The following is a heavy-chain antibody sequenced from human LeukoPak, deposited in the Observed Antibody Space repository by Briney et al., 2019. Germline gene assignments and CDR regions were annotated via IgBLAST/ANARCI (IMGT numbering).Heavy chain of an antibody. Sequence: GGSLRLSCAASGLTFSNAWMSWVRQAPGKGLEWVGRIKTKTDGGTTDYAAPVKGRFTISRDDPKNTLYLLMNSLKTEDTAVYYCTTEVLGGATDGTFDIGGQGTMVTVSS. J-gene: IGHJ3*02. CDR1: GLTFSNAW. D-gene: IGHD1-26*01. V-gene: IGHV3-15*01. CDR3: TTEVLGGATDGTFDI. CDR2: IKTKTDGGTT.